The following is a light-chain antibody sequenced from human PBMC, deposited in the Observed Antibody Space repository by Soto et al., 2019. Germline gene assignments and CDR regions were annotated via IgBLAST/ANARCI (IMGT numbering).Light chain of an antibody. CDR2: GDS. Sequence: QSVLTQPPSVSGAPGQRVTISCTGSSSNIGPNYDVHWYQHLPGTAPRLLISGDSNRPSGVPDRFSGSKSGTSASLGITGLQAEDEADYYCQSYDSSLRGWVFGGGTQLTVL. J-gene: IGLJ7*01. CDR1: SSNIGPNYD. CDR3: QSYDSSLRGWV. V-gene: IGLV1-40*01.